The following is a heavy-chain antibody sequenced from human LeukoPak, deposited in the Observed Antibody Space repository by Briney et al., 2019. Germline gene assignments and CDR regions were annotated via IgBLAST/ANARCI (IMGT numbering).Heavy chain of an antibody. CDR1: GDSISSYY. V-gene: IGHV4-59*01. J-gene: IGHJ6*02. D-gene: IGHD2-2*01. CDR2: IYYSGCT. Sequence: SETLSLTCTVSGDSISSYYWSWIRQPPGKGLEWIGYIYYSGCTNYNPSLKSRVTISVDTSKNQFSLKLSSVTAADTAVYYCARGRYCSSTSCSLGPLRYYYGMDVWGQGTTVTVSS. CDR3: ARGRYCSSTSCSLGPLRYYYGMDV.